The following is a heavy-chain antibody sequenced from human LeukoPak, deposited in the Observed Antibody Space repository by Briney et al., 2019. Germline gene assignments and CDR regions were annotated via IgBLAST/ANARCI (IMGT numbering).Heavy chain of an antibody. Sequence: GGSLRLSCAASGFTFSSYWMHWVRPAPGKGLVWVSRIKSDGSTNYADSVKGRFTISRDNAKNTVSLQMSSLRAEDTGVYYCARAPSEIGGYYPEYFRHWGQGTLVTVSS. J-gene: IGHJ1*01. V-gene: IGHV3-74*01. CDR1: GFTFSSYW. CDR2: IKSDGST. D-gene: IGHD3-22*01. CDR3: ARAPSEIGGYYPEYFRH.